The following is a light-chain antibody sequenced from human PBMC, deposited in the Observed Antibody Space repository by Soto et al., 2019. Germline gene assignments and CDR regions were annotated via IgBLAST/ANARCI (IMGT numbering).Light chain of an antibody. V-gene: IGKV3-11*01. CDR1: QTISSS. CDR3: QQRSNWPPIT. Sequence: EIVLTQSPATLSLSPGERATLSCRASQTISSSLAWYQQKPGQSPRLLIYDASNRASGVPPRFSGSGSGTDFPLSISSIEPEDFAVYYSQQRSNWPPITFGQGTRL. J-gene: IGKJ5*01. CDR2: DAS.